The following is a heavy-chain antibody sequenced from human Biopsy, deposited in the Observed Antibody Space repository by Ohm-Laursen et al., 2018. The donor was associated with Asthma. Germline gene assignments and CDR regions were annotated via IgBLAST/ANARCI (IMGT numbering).Heavy chain of an antibody. CDR2: IYRNGDT. D-gene: IGHD2-21*02. CDR1: GDSIDSGDYS. J-gene: IGHJ4*02. Sequence: TLSLTCVVSGDSIDSGDYSWTWIRQSPGGGLEWIGYIYRNGDTYYNPTLKNRVTISIDRSKNQFSLRLRSVTAADTAVYYCARGWNCGGDCYSLDSWGQGTLVTVSS. V-gene: IGHV4-30-2*06. CDR3: ARGWNCGGDCYSLDS.